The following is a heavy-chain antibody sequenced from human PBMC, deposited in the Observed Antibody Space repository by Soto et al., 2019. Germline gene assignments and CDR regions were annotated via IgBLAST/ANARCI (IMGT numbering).Heavy chain of an antibody. CDR2: ISVYNNNT. D-gene: IGHD2-2*01. Sequence: QVQLVQSGAEVKKPGASVKVSCKTSGFTFTKYGISWVRQAPGQGLEWMGWISVYNNNTKYAQKVQGRVAMTTDTSTSTASMELRTLRSDDTAVYYCARSSMHSWTDWFDPWGQGTLVTVSS. V-gene: IGHV1-18*01. CDR1: GFTFTKYG. CDR3: ARSSMHSWTDWFDP. J-gene: IGHJ5*02.